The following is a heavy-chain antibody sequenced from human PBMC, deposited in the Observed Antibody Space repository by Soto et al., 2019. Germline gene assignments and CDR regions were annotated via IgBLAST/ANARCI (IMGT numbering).Heavy chain of an antibody. D-gene: IGHD2-2*01. Sequence: QVQLVESGGGVVQPGRSLRLSCAASGFTFSSYGMHWVRQAPGKGLEWVAVIWYDGSNKYYADSVKGRFTISRDNSKNTLYLQMNSLRAEDTAVYYCAREEGYCSSTSCWGDYWGQGTLVTVSS. J-gene: IGHJ4*02. V-gene: IGHV3-33*01. CDR1: GFTFSSYG. CDR3: AREEGYCSSTSCWGDY. CDR2: IWYDGSNK.